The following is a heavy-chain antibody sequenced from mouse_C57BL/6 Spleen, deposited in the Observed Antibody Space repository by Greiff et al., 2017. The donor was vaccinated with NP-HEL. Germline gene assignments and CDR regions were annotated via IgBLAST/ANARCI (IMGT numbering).Heavy chain of an antibody. CDR2: IYPGSGST. CDR3: AREELGRTGDY. Sequence: QVQLQQPGAELVKPGASVKMSCKASGYTFTSYWITWVKQRPGQGLEWIGDIYPGSGSTNYNEKFKSKATLTVDTSSSTAYMQLSSLTSEDAAVYYCAREELGRTGDYWGQGTTLTVSS. D-gene: IGHD4-1*01. CDR1: GYTFTSYW. V-gene: IGHV1-55*01. J-gene: IGHJ2*01.